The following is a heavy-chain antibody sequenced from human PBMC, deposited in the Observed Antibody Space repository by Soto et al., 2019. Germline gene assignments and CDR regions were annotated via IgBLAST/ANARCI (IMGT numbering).Heavy chain of an antibody. D-gene: IGHD1-26*01. CDR2: IYSGGST. J-gene: IGHJ6*02. Sequence: PGGSLRLSCAASGFTVSSNYMSWVRQAPGKGLEWVSVIYSGGSTYYADSVKGRFTISRDNSKNTLYLQMNSLGAEDTAVYYCLRDFVVGGPTINYYYGMDVWGQGTTVTVSS. V-gene: IGHV3-66*01. CDR1: GFTVSSNY. CDR3: LRDFVVGGPTINYYYGMDV.